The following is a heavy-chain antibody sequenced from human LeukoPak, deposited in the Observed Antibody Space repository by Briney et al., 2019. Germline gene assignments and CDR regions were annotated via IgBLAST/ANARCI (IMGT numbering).Heavy chain of an antibody. Sequence: SVKVSCKAPGGTFSSYAISWVRQAPGQGLEWMGGIILIFGTANYAQKFQGRVTITADKSTSTAYMELSSLRSEDTAVYYCARDREGGGYDYDYWGQGTLVTVSS. D-gene: IGHD5-12*01. J-gene: IGHJ4*02. CDR2: IILIFGTA. CDR3: ARDREGGGYDYDY. CDR1: GGTFSSYA. V-gene: IGHV1-69*06.